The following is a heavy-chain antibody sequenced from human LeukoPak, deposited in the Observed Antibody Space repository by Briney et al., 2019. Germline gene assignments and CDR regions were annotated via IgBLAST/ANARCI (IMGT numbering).Heavy chain of an antibody. J-gene: IGHJ4*02. V-gene: IGHV1-58*02. D-gene: IGHD3-16*01. CDR2: IVVGSGNT. CDR3: AASIRIYDYVWGSYLPDY. Sequence: GASVKVSCKASGFTFTSSAMQWVRQARGQRLEWIGWIVVGSGNTNYAQKFQERVTITRDMSTSTAYMELSSLRSEETAVYYCAASIRIYDYVWGSYLPDYWGQGTLVTVSS. CDR1: GFTFTSSA.